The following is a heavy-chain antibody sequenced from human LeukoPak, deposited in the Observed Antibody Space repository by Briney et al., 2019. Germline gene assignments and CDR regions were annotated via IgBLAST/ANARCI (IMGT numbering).Heavy chain of an antibody. CDR3: ATDFYDST. J-gene: IGHJ5*02. D-gene: IGHD3-22*01. V-gene: IGHV3-15*01. CDR2: IRSNSDGGTI. Sequence: KAGGSLRLSCAASGFTFTAYLMSWVRQAPGKGLEWVGRIRSNSDGGTIDYAAPVKGRFTLSRDDSKTTLYLQMNSLQTEDTAVYYCATDFYDSTWGQGTLVTVSS. CDR1: GFTFTAYL.